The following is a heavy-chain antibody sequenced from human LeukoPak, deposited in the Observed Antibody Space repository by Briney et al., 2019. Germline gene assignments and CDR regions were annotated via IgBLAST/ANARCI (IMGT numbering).Heavy chain of an antibody. J-gene: IGHJ4*02. D-gene: IGHD2-15*01. CDR2: IRSDGSKK. CDR1: GFTFTTYG. V-gene: IGHV3-30*02. Sequence: GGSLRLSCAASGFTFTTYGMHWVRQPPGKGLEWVAFIRSDGSKKYYADSVKGRFTISRDNSKNTLYLQMNTLRAEDTAVYYCAKGFCSGGSCYYFDYWGQGTLVTVSS. CDR3: AKGFCSGGSCYYFDY.